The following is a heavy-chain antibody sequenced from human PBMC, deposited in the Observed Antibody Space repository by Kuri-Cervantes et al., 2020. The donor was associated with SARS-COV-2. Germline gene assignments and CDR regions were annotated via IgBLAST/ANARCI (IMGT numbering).Heavy chain of an antibody. D-gene: IGHD3-3*01. J-gene: IGHJ6*02. CDR3: ARAGYDFWSGYPNYYYYGMDV. CDR1: GFAFSSYA. V-gene: IGHV3-30*14. CDR2: ISYDGSTK. Sequence: GESLKISCAASGFAFSSYAMHWVRQAPGKGLEWVAVISYDGSTKYHADSVKGRFTISSDNSKNTLYLQMNSLRAEDTAVYYCARAGYDFWSGYPNYYYYGMDVWGQGTTVTVSS.